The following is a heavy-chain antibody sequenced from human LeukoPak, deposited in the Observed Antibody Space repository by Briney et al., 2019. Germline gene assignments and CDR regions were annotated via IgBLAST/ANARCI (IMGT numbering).Heavy chain of an antibody. CDR3: AKGGYSGYDPFDY. Sequence: GGSLRLSCAASGFTFSSYAMTWVRQAPGKGLEWVSGISDSGGGAYYADSVKGRFTISRDNFKNTVHLQMNSLRAEDTAVYYCAKGGYSGYDPFDYWGQGTLVTVSP. J-gene: IGHJ4*02. CDR2: ISDSGGGA. D-gene: IGHD5-12*01. CDR1: GFTFSSYA. V-gene: IGHV3-23*01.